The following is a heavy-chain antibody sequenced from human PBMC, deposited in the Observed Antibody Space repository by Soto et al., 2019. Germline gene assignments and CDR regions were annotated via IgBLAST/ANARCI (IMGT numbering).Heavy chain of an antibody. CDR2: IYYSGST. D-gene: IGHD2-15*01. V-gene: IGHV4-59*01. CDR1: GGSISSYY. Sequence: SETLSLTCTVSGGSISSYYWSWIRQPPGKGLEWIGYIYYSGSTNYNPSLKSRVTISVDTSKNQFSLKLSSVTAADTAVYYCARKMVGNYGMDVWGQGATVTVSS. CDR3: ARKMVGNYGMDV. J-gene: IGHJ6*02.